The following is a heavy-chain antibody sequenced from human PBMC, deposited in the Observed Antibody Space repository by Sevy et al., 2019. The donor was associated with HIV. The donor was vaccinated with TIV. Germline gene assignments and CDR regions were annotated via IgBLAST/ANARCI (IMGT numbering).Heavy chain of an antibody. Sequence: GGSLRLSCAASGFTFSNYALTWVRQAPGKGLDWVSSITGSSTTIYSADSVKGRFTVSRDNSNNTLYLHINSLRAEDTAVYYCARDGLYGGNFEYFQHWGQGTLVTVSS. J-gene: IGHJ1*01. D-gene: IGHD4-17*01. CDR2: ITGSSTTI. CDR1: GFTFSNYA. V-gene: IGHV3-23*01. CDR3: ARDGLYGGNFEYFQH.